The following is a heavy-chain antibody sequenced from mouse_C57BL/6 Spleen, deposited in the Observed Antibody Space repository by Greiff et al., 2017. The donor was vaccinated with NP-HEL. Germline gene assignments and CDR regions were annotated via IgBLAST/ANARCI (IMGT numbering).Heavy chain of an antibody. CDR2: ISSGSSTI. Sequence: EVKLMESGGGLVKPGGSLKLSCAASGFTFSDYGMHWVRQAPEKGLEWVAYISSGSSTIYYADTVKGRCTISRDNAKNTLFLQMTSMRSEDTAMYYCARPGTYYAMDYWGQGTSVTVSS. V-gene: IGHV5-17*01. J-gene: IGHJ4*01. D-gene: IGHD3-3*01. CDR1: GFTFSDYG. CDR3: ARPGTYYAMDY.